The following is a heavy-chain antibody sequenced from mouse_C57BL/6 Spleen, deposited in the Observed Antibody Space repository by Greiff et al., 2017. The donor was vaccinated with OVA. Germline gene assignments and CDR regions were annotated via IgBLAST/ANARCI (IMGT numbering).Heavy chain of an antibody. CDR3: ARDYYGSSYGYFDV. D-gene: IGHD1-1*01. Sequence: QVQLQQPGAELVKPGASVKLSCKASGYTFTSYWMQWVKQRPGQGLEWIGEIDPSDSYTNYNQKFKGKATLTVDTSSSTAYMQLSSLTSADSAVYYCARDYYGSSYGYFDVWGTGTTVTVSS. CDR2: IDPSDSYT. J-gene: IGHJ1*03. V-gene: IGHV1-50*01. CDR1: GYTFTSYW.